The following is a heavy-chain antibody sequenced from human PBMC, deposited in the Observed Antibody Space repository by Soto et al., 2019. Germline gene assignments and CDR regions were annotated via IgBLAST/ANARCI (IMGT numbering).Heavy chain of an antibody. V-gene: IGHV4-34*01. CDR2: INDSGST. Sequence: QVQLQQWGAGLLKPSETLSLTCAVYGGSFRGYYWSWIRQAPGRGLEWMGEINDSGSTNYNPSLKSRVTISADTSKNQLSLKLGSVTAADTAVYYCAIGLVTILGGVDIFDYWGQGTLVTVSS. J-gene: IGHJ4*02. D-gene: IGHD3-3*01. CDR3: AIGLVTILGGVDIFDY. CDR1: GGSFRGYY.